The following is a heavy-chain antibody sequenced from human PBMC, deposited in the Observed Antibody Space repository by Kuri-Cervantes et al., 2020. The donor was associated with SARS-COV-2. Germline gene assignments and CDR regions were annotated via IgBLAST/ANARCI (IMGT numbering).Heavy chain of an antibody. V-gene: IGHV3-23*01. J-gene: IGHJ4*02. D-gene: IGHD3-22*01. CDR3: AKDHQYYYDSSGYYYFGY. CDR2: ISGSGGST. CDR1: GFTFSSYA. Sequence: GESLKISCAASGFTFSSYAMSWVRQAPGKGLEWVSAISGSGGSTYYADSVKGRFTISRDNSKNTLYLQMNSLRAEDTAVYYCAKDHQYYYDSSGYYYFGYRGQGTLVTVSS.